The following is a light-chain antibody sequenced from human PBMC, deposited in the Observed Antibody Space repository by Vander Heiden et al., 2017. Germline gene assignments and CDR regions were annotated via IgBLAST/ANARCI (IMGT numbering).Light chain of an antibody. J-gene: IGKJ3*01. CDR1: QDLGAW. Sequence: DIQTTQSPSSVSASVGDRVTITCRASQDLGAWLAWYQQKPGKAPNLLIYAAATLQSGVPSRFSGSGFGTEFTLTISSLQPEDSATYYCQQAKHLPRTFGHGTKVHIK. CDR2: AAA. CDR3: QQAKHLPRT. V-gene: IGKV1-12*01.